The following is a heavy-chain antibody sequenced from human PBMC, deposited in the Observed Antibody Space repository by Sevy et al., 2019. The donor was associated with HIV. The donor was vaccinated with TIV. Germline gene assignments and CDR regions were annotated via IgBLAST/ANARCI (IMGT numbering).Heavy chain of an antibody. V-gene: IGHV4-39*01. CDR3: ARQVAARNMITSGGVIVPWSRGTYLSDS. Sequence: SETLSLTCTVSGGSISSSTCYWGWIRQPPEKGLEWIGNIYYSGSTYYNPSLRSRVTISVDTSNNQFSLRLSSVTAADTAVYFCARQVAARNMITSGGVIVPWSRGTYLSDSWGQGTPVTVSS. D-gene: IGHD3-16*02. J-gene: IGHJ4*02. CDR1: GGSISSSTCY. CDR2: IYYSGST.